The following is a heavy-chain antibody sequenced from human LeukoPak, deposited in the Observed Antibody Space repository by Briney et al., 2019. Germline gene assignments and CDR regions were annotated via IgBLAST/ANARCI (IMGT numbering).Heavy chain of an antibody. CDR2: IYYSGST. D-gene: IGHD1-26*01. J-gene: IGHJ6*03. V-gene: IGHV4-39*01. CDR1: GGSISSSTFY. Sequence: SETLSLTCTVSGGSISSSTFYWDWIRQPPGKGLEWIGSIYYSGSTDYNPSLKSRVTISVDTSKNQFSLKLSSVTAADTAVYYCARQDGSYYRYYYYMDVWGKGTTVTISS. CDR3: ARQDGSYYRYYYYMDV.